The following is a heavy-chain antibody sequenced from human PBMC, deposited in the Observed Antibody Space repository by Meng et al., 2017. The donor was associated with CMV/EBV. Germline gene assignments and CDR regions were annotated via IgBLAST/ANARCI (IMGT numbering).Heavy chain of an antibody. Sequence: GGSLRLSCAASGFTFSNYGMNWVRQAPGKGLEGVSYISSSSSTIYYADSVKGRFTISRDNAKNTLYLQMNSLRAEDTAVYYCARDALVVVPAATVYYYGMDVWGQGTTVTVSS. CDR2: ISSSSSTI. J-gene: IGHJ6*02. CDR3: ARDALVVVPAATVYYYGMDV. CDR1: GFTFSNYG. D-gene: IGHD2-2*01. V-gene: IGHV3-48*04.